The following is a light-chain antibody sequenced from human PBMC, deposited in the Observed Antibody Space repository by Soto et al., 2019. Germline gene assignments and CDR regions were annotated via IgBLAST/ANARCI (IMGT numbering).Light chain of an antibody. CDR3: SSYTSSSTPYV. J-gene: IGLJ1*01. V-gene: IGLV2-14*01. CDR1: SSGVGGYNY. CDR2: EVS. Sequence: QSALTQPASVSGSPGPAITISCTGTSSGVGGYNYVSWYRPPPGKAPKLMIYEVSNRPSGVSTRFSGSKSGNTASLTIAGRQAEDEADYYCSSYTSSSTPYVFGTGTKVTVL.